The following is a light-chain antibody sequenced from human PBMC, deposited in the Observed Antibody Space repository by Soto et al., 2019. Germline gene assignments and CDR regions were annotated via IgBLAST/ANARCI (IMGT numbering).Light chain of an antibody. V-gene: IGLV2-18*02. CDR1: SSDVGTYNR. Sequence: QSALTQPPSVSGSPGQSVTISCTGTSSDVGTYNRVSWYQQPPGTAPRLMIYEVSNRPSGVPDRFSGSKSGNTASLTISGLQPEDAADYYCSSYTSTTTLVIFGGGTKVTVL. CDR2: EVS. CDR3: SSYTSTTTLVI. J-gene: IGLJ2*01.